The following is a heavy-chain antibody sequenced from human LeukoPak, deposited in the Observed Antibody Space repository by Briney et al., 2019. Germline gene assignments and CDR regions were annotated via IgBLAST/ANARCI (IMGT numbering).Heavy chain of an antibody. CDR2: ISSSSSYI. CDR3: AELGITMIGGV. D-gene: IGHD3-10*02. Sequence: RGSLRLSCAASGFTFSSYAMSWVRQAPGKGLEWVSSISSSSSYIYYADSVKGRFTISRDNAKNSLYLQMNSLRAEDTAVYYCAELGITMIGGVWGKGTTVTISS. J-gene: IGHJ6*04. V-gene: IGHV3-21*01. CDR1: GFTFSSYA.